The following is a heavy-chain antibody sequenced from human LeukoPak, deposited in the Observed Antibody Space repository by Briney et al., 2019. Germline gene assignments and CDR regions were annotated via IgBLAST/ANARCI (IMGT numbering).Heavy chain of an antibody. Sequence: SETLSLTCAVYGGSFSGDYWSWIRQPPGKGLEWIGEINHSGSTNYNPSLKSRVTISVDTSKNQFSLKLSSVTAADTAVYYCARDRVVPAARAYYYYYYGMDVWGQGTTVTVSS. D-gene: IGHD2-2*01. V-gene: IGHV4-34*01. CDR3: ARDRVVPAARAYYYYYYGMDV. J-gene: IGHJ6*02. CDR1: GGSFSGDY. CDR2: INHSGST.